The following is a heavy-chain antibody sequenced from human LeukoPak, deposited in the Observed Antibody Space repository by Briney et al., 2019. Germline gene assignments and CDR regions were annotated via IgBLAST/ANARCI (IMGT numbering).Heavy chain of an antibody. CDR2: VIPSFGTV. D-gene: IGHD5-18*01. CDR3: ARATSANEYSYGFHFDY. J-gene: IGHJ4*02. CDR1: GTTFRSYA. Sequence: SVKVSCKASGTTFRSYAINWVRQAPGQGLEWMGAVIPSFGTVKYAQKFQGRVTMTADESTSTAYMDLNYLRSDDTAVYFCARATSANEYSYGFHFDYWGQATLVTVSS. V-gene: IGHV1-69*13.